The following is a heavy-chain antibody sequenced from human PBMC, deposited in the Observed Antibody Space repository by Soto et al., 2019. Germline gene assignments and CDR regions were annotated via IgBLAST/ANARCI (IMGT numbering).Heavy chain of an antibody. D-gene: IGHD3-3*01. J-gene: IGHJ5*02. CDR2: IIPIFGTA. CDR1: GGTFSSYA. CDR3: ASDVGTYDFWSGYKPNGWFDP. Sequence: SVKVSCKASGGTFSSYAISWVRQAPGQGLEWMGGIIPIFGTANYAQKFQGRVTITADESTSTAYMELSSLRSEDTAVYYCASDVGTYDFWSGYKPNGWFDPWGQGTLVTVSS. V-gene: IGHV1-69*13.